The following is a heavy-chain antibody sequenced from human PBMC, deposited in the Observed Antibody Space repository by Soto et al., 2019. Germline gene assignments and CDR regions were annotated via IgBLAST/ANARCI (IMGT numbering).Heavy chain of an antibody. CDR3: ARRAAWFDP. CDR1: GGSISSYY. CDR2: IYYSGST. Sequence: LSLTCTVSGGSISSYYWSWIRQPPGKGLEWIGYIYYSGSTNYNPSLKSRVTISVDTSKNQFSLKLSSVTAADTAVYYCARRAAWFDPWGQGTLVTVSS. J-gene: IGHJ5*02. V-gene: IGHV4-59*01.